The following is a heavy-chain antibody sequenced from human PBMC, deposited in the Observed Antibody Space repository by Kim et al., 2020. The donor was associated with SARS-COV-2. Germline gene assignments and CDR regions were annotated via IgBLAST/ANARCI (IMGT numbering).Heavy chain of an antibody. Sequence: SETLSLTCTVSGGSISSSSYYWGWIRQPPGKGLEWIGSIYYSGSTYYNPSLKSRVTISVDTSKNQFSLKLSSVTAADTAVYYCARQARRGHIVARHDWFDPWGQGTLVTVSS. CDR2: IYYSGST. CDR1: GGSISSSSYY. D-gene: IGHD2-15*01. CDR3: ARQARRGHIVARHDWFDP. V-gene: IGHV4-39*01. J-gene: IGHJ5*02.